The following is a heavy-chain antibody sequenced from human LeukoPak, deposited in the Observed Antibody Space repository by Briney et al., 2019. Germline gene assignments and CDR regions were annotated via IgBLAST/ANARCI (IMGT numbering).Heavy chain of an antibody. D-gene: IGHD4-23*01. Sequence: ASVKVSCKASGYTFSNNFMNWVRQAPGQGLEWMGWINTNTGNPTYAQGFTGRFVFSLDTSVSTAYLQISSLKAEDTAVYYCARSSGAFYDGGNSAPDYWGQGTLVTVSS. CDR3: ARSSGAFYDGGNSAPDY. J-gene: IGHJ4*02. CDR1: GYTFSNNF. CDR2: INTNTGNP. V-gene: IGHV7-4-1*02.